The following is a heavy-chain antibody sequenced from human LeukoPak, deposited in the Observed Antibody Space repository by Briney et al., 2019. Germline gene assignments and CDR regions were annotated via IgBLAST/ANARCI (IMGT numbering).Heavy chain of an antibody. D-gene: IGHD5-18*01. V-gene: IGHV3-7*01. J-gene: IGHJ4*02. CDR1: GFTFSSYW. CDR3: ARVGDTKNSIRRTTPNYFDY. CDR2: IKQDGSEK. Sequence: GGSLRLSCAASGFTFSSYWMSWVRQAPGKGLEWVANIKQDGSEKYYVDSVKGRFTISRDNAKNSLYLQMNSLRAEDTAVYYCARVGDTKNSIRRTTPNYFDYWGQGTLVTVSS.